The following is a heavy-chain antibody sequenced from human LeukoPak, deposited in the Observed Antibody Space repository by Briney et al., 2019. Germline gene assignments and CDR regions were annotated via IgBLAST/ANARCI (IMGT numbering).Heavy chain of an antibody. Sequence: ETLSLTCTXXXXXXRXXYYYXXWXRQPPGKGLEWIGSIYDSGSTYYNPSLKSRVTISVDTSKNQFSLKLNSVTAADTAVYYCARHYGPWGQGTLVTVSS. CDR3: ARHYGP. J-gene: IGHJ5*02. V-gene: IGHV4-39*01. D-gene: IGHD3-10*01. CDR2: IYDSGST. CDR1: XXXXRXXYYY.